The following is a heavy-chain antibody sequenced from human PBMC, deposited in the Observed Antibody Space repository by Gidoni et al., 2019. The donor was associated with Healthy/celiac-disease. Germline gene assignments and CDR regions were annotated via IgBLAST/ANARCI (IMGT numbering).Heavy chain of an antibody. J-gene: IGHJ1*01. Sequence: QVQLVEYGGGVVQPGRSRRLSCAASGLTFSSSGMHWVRTATGKGLEGLAFRWDDGSNKYYADSGEGRFTISRDNSKNTLYLEMNSLRAEDTAVYYCAREGDSCSSTSCYTVVFVSTIGYFQHWGQGTLVTVSS. CDR3: AREGDSCSSTSCYTVVFVSTIGYFQH. CDR1: GLTFSSSG. D-gene: IGHD2-2*02. CDR2: RWDDGSNK. V-gene: IGHV3-33*01.